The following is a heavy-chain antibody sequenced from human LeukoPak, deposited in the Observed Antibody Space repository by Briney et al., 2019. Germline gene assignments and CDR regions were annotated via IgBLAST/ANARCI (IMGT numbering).Heavy chain of an antibody. Sequence: SETLSLTCSVSGDSINMIVTYCSWIRHYPGRGPEWIGYIYKGKSTSYTPSLKNRVTISVDTSKKQFSLILESVTAADTAVYYCARVVVPAAIVYWGQGIPVTVSS. CDR3: ARVVVPAAIVY. CDR2: IYKGKST. CDR1: GDSINMIVTY. D-gene: IGHD2-15*01. J-gene: IGHJ4*02. V-gene: IGHV4-31*03.